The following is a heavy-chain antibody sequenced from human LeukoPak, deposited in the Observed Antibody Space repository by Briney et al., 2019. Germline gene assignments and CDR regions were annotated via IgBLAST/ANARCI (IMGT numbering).Heavy chain of an antibody. D-gene: IGHD2-2*01. CDR1: GYSITRSYY. V-gene: IGHV4-38-2*02. CDR2: LYHSGST. J-gene: IGHJ2*01. CDR3: AREVVLPAAAGYFDL. Sequence: PPPAQSPTRTVSGYSITRSYYWAWIRQPTGMSLVWIGSLYHSGSTYHNASLKNRVTLSVHTTKNHFSLNLISLPTPHTTISHSAREVVLPAAAGYFDLWGRGTPGTVS.